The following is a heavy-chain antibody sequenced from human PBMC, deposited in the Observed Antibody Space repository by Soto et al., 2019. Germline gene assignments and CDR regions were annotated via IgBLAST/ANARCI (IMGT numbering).Heavy chain of an antibody. CDR2: ISWNSGSI. CDR1: GFTFDDYA. V-gene: IGHV3-9*01. CDR3: AKDLSTELSYFDY. D-gene: IGHD1-7*01. J-gene: IGHJ4*02. Sequence: GGSLRLSCAASGFTFDDYAMHWVRQAPGKGLEWVSGISWNSGSIGYADSVKGRFTISRDNAKNSLYLQMNSLRAEDTALYYCAKDLSTELSYFDYWGQGTLVTVSS.